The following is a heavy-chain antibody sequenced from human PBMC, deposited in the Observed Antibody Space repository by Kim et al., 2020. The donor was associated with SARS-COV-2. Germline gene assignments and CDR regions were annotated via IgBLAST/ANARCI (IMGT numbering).Heavy chain of an antibody. CDR1: GFTFSSYS. J-gene: IGHJ4*02. Sequence: GGSLRLSCAASGFTFSSYSMNWVRQAPGKGLEWVSSISSSSSYIYYADSVKGRFTISRDNAKNSLYLQMNSLRAEDTAVYYCARGFYDFLTGYAYNFDYWGQGTLVTVSS. CDR2: ISSSSSYI. V-gene: IGHV3-21*01. D-gene: IGHD3-9*01. CDR3: ARGFYDFLTGYAYNFDY.